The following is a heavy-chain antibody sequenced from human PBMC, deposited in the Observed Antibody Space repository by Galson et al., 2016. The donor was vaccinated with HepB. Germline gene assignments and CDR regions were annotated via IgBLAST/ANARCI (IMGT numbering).Heavy chain of an antibody. V-gene: IGHV3-53*01. J-gene: IGHJ6*02. Sequence: SLRLSCAASGFTVSSNYMSWVRQAPGKGLEWVSVIYSGGSTYYADSVKGRFTISRDNSKNTLYLQMNSLRAEDTAVYYCATTKTGYSSSFSTPPMGYYYHGMDVWGQGTTVTVSS. CDR2: IYSGGST. CDR3: ATTKTGYSSSFSTPPMGYYYHGMDV. D-gene: IGHD6-13*01. CDR1: GFTVSSNY.